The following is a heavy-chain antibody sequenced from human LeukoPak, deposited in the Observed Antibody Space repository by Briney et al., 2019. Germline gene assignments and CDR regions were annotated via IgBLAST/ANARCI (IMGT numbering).Heavy chain of an antibody. J-gene: IGHJ5*02. D-gene: IGHD2-2*01. V-gene: IGHV5-10-1*01. CDR2: IDPSDSYT. Sequence: GESLKISCKGSGYSFTSYWISWVRQMPGKGLEWMGRIDPSDSYTNYSPSFQGHVTISADKSISTAYLQWSSLKASDTAMYYCARRYCSSTSCLLKDWFDPWGQGTLSPSPQ. CDR1: GYSFTSYW. CDR3: ARRYCSSTSCLLKDWFDP.